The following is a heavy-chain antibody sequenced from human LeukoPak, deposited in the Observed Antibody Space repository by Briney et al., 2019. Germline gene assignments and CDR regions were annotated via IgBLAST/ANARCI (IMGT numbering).Heavy chain of an antibody. J-gene: IGHJ4*02. CDR3: ARDRSGYGIFDY. V-gene: IGHV3-7*01. Sequence: QTRGSLRLSCAASGFTFSSYWMNWARQAPGKGLEWVASINHNGNVNYYVDSVKGRFTISRDNSKNTLYLQMNSLRAEDTAVYYCARDRSGYGIFDYWGQGTLVTVSS. D-gene: IGHD5-12*01. CDR2: INHNGNVN. CDR1: GFTFSSYW.